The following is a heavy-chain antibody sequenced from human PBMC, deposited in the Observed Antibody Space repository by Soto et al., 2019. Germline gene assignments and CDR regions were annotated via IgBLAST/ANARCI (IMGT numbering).Heavy chain of an antibody. CDR1: GYTFTSYG. CDR3: ARAYSPGLFDP. Sequence: QVKLVQSGAEVKKPGASVKDSCKASGYTFTSYGISWVRQAPGQGLEWMGWISANNGNTKHAQNFQGRVTMTTDTSTSTAYMELRSLRSDDTAVYYCARAYSPGLFDPWGQGTLVTVSS. V-gene: IGHV1-18*01. CDR2: ISANNGNT. J-gene: IGHJ5*02. D-gene: IGHD2-15*01.